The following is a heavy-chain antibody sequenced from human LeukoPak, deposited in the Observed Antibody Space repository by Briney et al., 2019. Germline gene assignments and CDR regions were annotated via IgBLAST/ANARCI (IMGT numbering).Heavy chain of an antibody. V-gene: IGHV4-39*07. J-gene: IGHJ4*02. D-gene: IGHD5-24*01. CDR2: IYYSGST. Sequence: SETLSLTCTVSGGSISSSSYYWGWIRQPPGKGLEWIGSIYYSGSTYYNPSLKSRVTISVDTSKNQFSLKLSSVTAADTAVYYCARSGRRDGYNWFFYFDYWGQGTLVTVSS. CDR3: ARSGRRDGYNWFFYFDY. CDR1: GGSISSSSYY.